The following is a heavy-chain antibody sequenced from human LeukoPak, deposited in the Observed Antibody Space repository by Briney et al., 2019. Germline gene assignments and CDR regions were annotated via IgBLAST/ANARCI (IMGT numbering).Heavy chain of an antibody. CDR2: IKQDGSKR. V-gene: IGHV3-7*01. Sequence: PGGSLRLSCAASGFTFSNYWMSWVRQAPGKGLEGVANIKQDGSKRNYVGAVNGRFTISRDNARNSLYLQMNSLRVEDTGVYYCAGRSGSFDYWGQGTLVTVSS. CDR3: AGRSGSFDY. J-gene: IGHJ4*02. CDR1: GFTFSNYW. D-gene: IGHD3-10*01.